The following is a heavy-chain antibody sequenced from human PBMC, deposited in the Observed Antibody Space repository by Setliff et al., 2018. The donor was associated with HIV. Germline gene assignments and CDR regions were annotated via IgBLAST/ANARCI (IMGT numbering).Heavy chain of an antibody. J-gene: IGHJ3*02. V-gene: IGHV4-61*09. CDR2: IYIRGGTT. CDR1: GASISDGTYY. CDR3: ARSQETSVAATEI. Sequence: TLSLTCTVSGASISDGTYYWSWIRQPAGKGLEWIGHIYIRGGTTNYSPSLKSRVTISLDTSKNQFSLSPSSVTASDTALYYCARSQETSVAATEIWGQGTMVTVSS.